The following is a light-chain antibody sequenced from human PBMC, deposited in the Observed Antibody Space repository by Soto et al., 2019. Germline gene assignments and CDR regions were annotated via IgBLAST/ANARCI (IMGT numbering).Light chain of an antibody. J-gene: IGLJ1*01. Sequence: SALTQPPSASGTPGQRVTISCSTSSSNLGDNTVNWYQHVPGTAPKLLIYSYDQRPSGVPDRFSGSRSGTSASLAISGLQSLVEVFYFCAPWNATLDGYVFGTGTKVT. V-gene: IGLV1-44*01. CDR2: SYD. CDR1: SSNLGDNT. CDR3: APWNATLDGYV.